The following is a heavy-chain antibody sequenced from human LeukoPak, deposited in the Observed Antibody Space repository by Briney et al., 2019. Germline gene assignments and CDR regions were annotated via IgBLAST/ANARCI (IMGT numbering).Heavy chain of an antibody. J-gene: IGHJ3*02. CDR3: ARETYDSSGYYYEAAFDI. CDR2: IYYSGST. CDR1: GGSISSGGYY. Sequence: SQTLSLTCTVSGGSISSGGYYWSWLRQHPGTGLEWIGYIYYSGSTYYNPSLKSRVTISVDTSKNQFSLKLSSVTAADTAVYYCARETYDSSGYYYEAAFDIWGQGTMVTVSS. V-gene: IGHV4-31*03. D-gene: IGHD3-22*01.